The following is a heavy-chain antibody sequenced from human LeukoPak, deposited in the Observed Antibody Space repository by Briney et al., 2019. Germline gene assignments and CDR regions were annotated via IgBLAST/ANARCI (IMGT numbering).Heavy chain of an antibody. V-gene: IGHV1-46*01. D-gene: IGHD4-17*01. CDR1: VYSFSSHY. J-gene: IGHJ4*02. Sequence: ASVKISCKASVYSFSSHYLHWVRQAPGQGPEGMEVIGPSGGSTTYAQKFQGRITVTRDMSTNTVYIDLTSLRSEDTAVYYCARDQVTPGTTTFDYWGQGTLVTVSS. CDR2: IGPSGGST. CDR3: ARDQVTPGTTTFDY.